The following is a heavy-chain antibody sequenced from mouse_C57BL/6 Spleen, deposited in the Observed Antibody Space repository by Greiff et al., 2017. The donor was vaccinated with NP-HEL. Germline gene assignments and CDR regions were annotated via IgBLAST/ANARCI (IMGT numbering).Heavy chain of an antibody. CDR1: GYTFTSYW. CDR3: ARSVLSYYSNLDY. Sequence: QVQLKQPGTELVKPGASVKLSCKASGYTFTSYWMHWVKQRPGQGLEWIGNINPSNGGTNYNEKFKSKATLTVEKSSSTAYMQLSSLTSEDSAVYYCARSVLSYYSNLDYWGQGTTLTVSS. D-gene: IGHD2-5*01. V-gene: IGHV1-53*01. J-gene: IGHJ2*01. CDR2: INPSNGGT.